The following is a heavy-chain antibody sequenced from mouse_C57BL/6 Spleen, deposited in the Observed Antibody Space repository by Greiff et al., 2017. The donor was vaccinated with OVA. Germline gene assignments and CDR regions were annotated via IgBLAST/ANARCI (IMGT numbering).Heavy chain of an antibody. V-gene: IGHV1-55*01. CDR3: ARRRDYGYGLYAMDY. CDR2: IYPGSGST. D-gene: IGHD2-2*01. J-gene: IGHJ4*01. Sequence: QVQLQQPGAELVKPGASVKMSCKASGYTFTSYWITWVKQRHGKGLEWIGDIYPGSGSTKYNEKFKSKATLTVDTSSSTAYMQLSSLTSEDSAVYYCARRRDYGYGLYAMDYWGQGTSVTVSS. CDR1: GYTFTSYW.